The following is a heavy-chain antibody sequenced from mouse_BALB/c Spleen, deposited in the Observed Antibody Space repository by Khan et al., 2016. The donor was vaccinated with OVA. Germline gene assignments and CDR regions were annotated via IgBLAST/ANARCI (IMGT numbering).Heavy chain of an antibody. CDR3: GAKDGYDEGFAY. CDR2: IWPGGST. CDR1: GFSLTSYA. Sequence: QVQLKESGPGLVQPSQSLSITCTVSGFSLTSYAIHWVRQSPGKGLEWLGVIWPGGSTDYSAAFISRLSICKDNSKSPVFYKLNSLQANDTAIYYCGAKDGYDEGFAYWGQGTLVTVSA. V-gene: IGHV2-4-1*01. D-gene: IGHD2-2*01. J-gene: IGHJ3*01.